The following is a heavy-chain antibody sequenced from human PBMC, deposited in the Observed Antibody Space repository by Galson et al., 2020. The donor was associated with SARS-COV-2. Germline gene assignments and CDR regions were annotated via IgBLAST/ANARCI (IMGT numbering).Heavy chain of an antibody. D-gene: IGHD6-19*01. CDR1: GGSTTSHY. V-gene: IGHV4-59*08. CDR3: ARRARGGWYDY. CDR2: MYYSGNT. J-gene: IGHJ4*02. Sequence: SETLSLTCTVSGGSTTSHYWSWIRQPPGKGLEWIGYMYYSGNTNYSPSLKSRVTISVDTSKNQFSLKLSSVTAADTAVYYCARRARGGWYDYWGQGTQVTVSS.